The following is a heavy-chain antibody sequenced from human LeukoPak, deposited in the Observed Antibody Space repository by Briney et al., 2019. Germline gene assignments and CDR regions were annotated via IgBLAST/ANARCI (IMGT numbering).Heavy chain of an antibody. CDR1: GLTFDDYA. CDR2: ISGDGGDT. Sequence: RGSLRLSCAASGLTFDDYAMHWVRQPPGRGLQWVSFISGDGGDTYYADSVKGRFAISRDNSKNSLYLQMNSLRPEDTALYYCAKELTGSADVVTHWGQGTLVIVSS. CDR3: AKELTGSADVVTH. J-gene: IGHJ1*01. V-gene: IGHV3-43*02. D-gene: IGHD2-21*02.